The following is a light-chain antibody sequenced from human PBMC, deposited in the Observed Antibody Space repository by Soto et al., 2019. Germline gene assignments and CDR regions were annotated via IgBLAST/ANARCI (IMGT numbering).Light chain of an antibody. CDR1: SSDVGSYYL. V-gene: IGLV2-23*02. J-gene: IGLJ3*02. CDR3: CSYACDNSWV. CDR2: GVT. Sequence: QSALTQPASVSGSPGQSITVSCTGTSSDVGSYYLVSWYQQHPGQAPKVMIYGVTKRPSGVSNRFSGNRSGNTASLTISGLQAEDEAEYCCCSYACDNSWVFGGGTKVTVL.